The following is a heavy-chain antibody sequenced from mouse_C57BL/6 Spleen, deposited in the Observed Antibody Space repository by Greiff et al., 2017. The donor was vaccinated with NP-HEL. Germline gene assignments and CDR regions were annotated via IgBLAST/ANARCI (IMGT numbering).Heavy chain of an antibody. J-gene: IGHJ4*01. CDR1: GYTFTSYW. Sequence: QVQLKQPGTELVKPGASVKLSCKASGYTFTSYWMHWVKQRPGQGLEWIGNINPSNGGTNYNEKFKSKATLTVDKSSSTAYMQLSSLTSEDSAVYYCARRGQLRPTEYAMDYWGQGTSVTVSS. CDR3: ARRGQLRPTEYAMDY. D-gene: IGHD3-2*02. V-gene: IGHV1-53*01. CDR2: INPSNGGT.